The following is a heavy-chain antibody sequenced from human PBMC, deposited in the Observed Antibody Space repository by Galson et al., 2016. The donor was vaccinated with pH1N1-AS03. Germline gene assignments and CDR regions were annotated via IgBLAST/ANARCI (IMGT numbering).Heavy chain of an antibody. CDR3: DVWSRAGVSG. V-gene: IGHV3-7*03. CDR1: GFTFSTYW. CDR2: INQDGSEK. J-gene: IGHJ4*02. Sequence: SLRLSCAGSGFTFSTYWMTWVRQAPGKGLEWVANINQDGSEKYYVDSVKGRFTISRDNAKTSLYLQMSSLRAEDTAVYYCDVWSRAGVSGWGQGTLVSVSS. D-gene: IGHD3-16*01.